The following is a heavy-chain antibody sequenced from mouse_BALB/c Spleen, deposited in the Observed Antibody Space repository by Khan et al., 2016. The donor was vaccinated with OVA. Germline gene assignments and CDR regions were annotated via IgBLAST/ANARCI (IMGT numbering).Heavy chain of an antibody. CDR2: ISYNGSYT. CDR1: GFTFSDYY. D-gene: IGHD4-1*01. J-gene: IGHJ4*01. Sequence: EVELVESGGGLVKPGGSLKLSCAASGFTFSDYYMYWVRQTPEKRLEWVATISYNGSYTYYPDSVKGRFTISRDNAKNNLYLQLSSLKSEDTAMYYCARRNWAMYYWGQGTSVTVSS. V-gene: IGHV5-4*02. CDR3: ARRNWAMYY.